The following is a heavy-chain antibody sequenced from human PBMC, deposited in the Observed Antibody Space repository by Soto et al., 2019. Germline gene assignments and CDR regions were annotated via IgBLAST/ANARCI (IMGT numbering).Heavy chain of an antibody. CDR1: GFTFSSYS. J-gene: IGHJ6*03. V-gene: IGHV3-21*01. Sequence: PGGSLRLSCAASGFTFSSYSMNWVRQAPGKGLEWVSSISSSSSYIYYADSVKGRFTISRDNAKNSLYLQMNSLRAEDTAVYYCARDVTYYYGSGSSLPGYYYYYMDVWGKGTTVTVSS. CDR2: ISSSSSYI. CDR3: ARDVTYYYGSGSSLPGYYYYYMDV. D-gene: IGHD3-10*01.